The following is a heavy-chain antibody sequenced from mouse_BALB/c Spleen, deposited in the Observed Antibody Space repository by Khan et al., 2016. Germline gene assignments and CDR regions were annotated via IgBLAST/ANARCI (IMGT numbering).Heavy chain of an antibody. CDR2: ISGGGSYT. CDR1: GFTFSSYG. CDR3: ARTYGSSCPDY. V-gene: IGHV5-9-2*01. D-gene: IGHD1-1*01. Sequence: EVELVESGGGLVKPGGSLKLSCAASGFTFSSYGMSWVRQTPEKRMEGVATISGGGSYTSYPESVKGRFTISRDNAKNNLYLQISSLRSEDTAMYYCARTYGSSCPDYWGQGTSVTVSS. J-gene: IGHJ4*01.